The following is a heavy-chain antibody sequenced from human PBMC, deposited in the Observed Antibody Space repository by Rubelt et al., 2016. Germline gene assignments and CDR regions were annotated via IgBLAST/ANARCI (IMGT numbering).Heavy chain of an antibody. V-gene: IGHV4-59*08. J-gene: IGHJ5*02. Sequence: QVQLQESGPGLVKPSETLSLTCTVSGGSISSYYWSWIRQPPGKGLEWIGYIYYSGSTNYNPSLKSRVTISVDTSKNQFSLKLSSVTAADTAVYYCARSRIIGTHWFDPWGQGTLVTVSS. CDR3: ARSRIIGTHWFDP. D-gene: IGHD3-16*01. CDR1: GGSISSYY. CDR2: IYYSGST.